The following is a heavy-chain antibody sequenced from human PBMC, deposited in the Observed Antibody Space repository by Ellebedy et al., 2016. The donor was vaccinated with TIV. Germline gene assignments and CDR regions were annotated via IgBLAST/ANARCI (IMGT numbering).Heavy chain of an antibody. V-gene: IGHV3-48*01. J-gene: IGHJ4*02. Sequence: GESLKISXAASGFTLSNYNMIWVRQAPGKGLEWVSYISSYSSAIYYADSVQGRFTISRDNAKNSLYLQMNSLRAEDTAVYYCARDQWPSLAVGATSECGYWGQGTLVTVSS. CDR3: ARDQWPSLAVGATSECGY. CDR1: GFTLSNYN. D-gene: IGHD1-26*01. CDR2: ISSYSSAI.